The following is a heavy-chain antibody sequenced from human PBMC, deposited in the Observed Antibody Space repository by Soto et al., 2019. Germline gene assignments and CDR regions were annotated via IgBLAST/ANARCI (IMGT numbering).Heavy chain of an antibody. V-gene: IGHV3-23*04. J-gene: IGHJ4*02. CDR3: XXXPRALLTFDY. CDR2: ISDSGGTS. D-gene: IGHD1-26*01. CDR1: GFIFSNYV. Sequence: EVQLVDSGGGLVQPGGSLRLSCAASGFIFSNYVMSWVRQAPGKGLEWVSSISDSGGTSYYADSVKGRFTISRDNSKNTXXLQMNSLRAEDTAIYXXXXXPRALLTFDYWGQGTLVTVSS.